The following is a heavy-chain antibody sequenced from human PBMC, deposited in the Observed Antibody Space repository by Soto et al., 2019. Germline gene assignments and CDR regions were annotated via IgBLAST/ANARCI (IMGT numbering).Heavy chain of an antibody. J-gene: IGHJ2*01. CDR3: ARGGSLYWYFDL. Sequence: QVQLVQSGAEVKKPGASVKVSCKASGYTFTNYAMPWVRQAPGQRLEWMGWINAGNGNTKYSQKFQGRVTITRDTSASTAYMELSSLRSEDTAVYYCARGGSLYWYFDLWGRGTLVTVSS. D-gene: IGHD1-26*01. CDR2: INAGNGNT. V-gene: IGHV1-3*01. CDR1: GYTFTNYA.